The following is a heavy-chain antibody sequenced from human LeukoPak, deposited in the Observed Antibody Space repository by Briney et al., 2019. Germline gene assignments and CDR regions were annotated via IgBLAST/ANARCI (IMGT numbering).Heavy chain of an antibody. J-gene: IGHJ4*02. Sequence: ASVKVSCKASGYTFTSYGISWVRQAPGQGLEWMGWISAYNGNTNYAQKFQGRVTMTEDTSTDTAYMELSSLRSEDTAVYYCATGGKDYFDYWGQGTLVTVSS. CDR1: GYTFTSYG. D-gene: IGHD4-23*01. V-gene: IGHV1-18*01. CDR2: ISAYNGNT. CDR3: ATGGKDYFDY.